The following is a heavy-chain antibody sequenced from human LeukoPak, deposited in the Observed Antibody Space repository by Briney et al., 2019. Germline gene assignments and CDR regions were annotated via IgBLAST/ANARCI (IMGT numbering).Heavy chain of an antibody. Sequence: PSETLSLTRTVSGGSISSSSYYWGWIRQPPGKGLEWIGSIYYSGSTYYNPSLKSRVTISVDTSKNQFSLKLSSVTAADTAVYYCARPGGVAAAGTSFDYWGQGTLVTVSS. V-gene: IGHV4-39*01. CDR3: ARPGGVAAAGTSFDY. CDR2: IYYSGST. D-gene: IGHD6-13*01. J-gene: IGHJ4*02. CDR1: GGSISSSSYY.